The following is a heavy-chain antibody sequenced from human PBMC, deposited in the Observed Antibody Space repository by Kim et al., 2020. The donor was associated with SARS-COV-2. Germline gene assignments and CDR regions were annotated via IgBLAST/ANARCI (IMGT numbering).Heavy chain of an antibody. J-gene: IGHJ5*02. V-gene: IGHV4-39*01. CDR1: GGSISSSSYY. CDR2: IYYSGST. D-gene: IGHD6-13*01. Sequence: SETLSLTCTVSGGSISSSSYYWGWIRQPPGKGLEWIGSIYYSGSTYYNPSLKSRVTISVDTSNNQFSLKLSSVTAADTAVYYCARPRSSSRSDWFDPWGQGTLVTVSS. CDR3: ARPRSSSRSDWFDP.